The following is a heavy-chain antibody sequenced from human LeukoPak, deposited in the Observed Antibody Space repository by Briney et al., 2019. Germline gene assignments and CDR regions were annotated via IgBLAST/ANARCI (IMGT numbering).Heavy chain of an antibody. V-gene: IGHV4-39*07. CDR3: ARVRGGSYTPDFDY. CDR1: GGSISSSSYY. D-gene: IGHD1-26*01. Sequence: SETLSLTCTVSGGSISSSSYYWGWIRQPPGKGLEWIGSIYYSGSTYYNPSLKSRVTISVDTSKNQFSLKLSSVTAADTAVYYCARVRGGSYTPDFDYWGQGTLVTVSS. CDR2: IYYSGST. J-gene: IGHJ4*02.